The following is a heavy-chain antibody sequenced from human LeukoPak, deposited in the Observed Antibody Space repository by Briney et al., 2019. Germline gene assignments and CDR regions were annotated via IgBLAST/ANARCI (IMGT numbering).Heavy chain of an antibody. CDR1: GGSISSYY. CDR3: ARDLTHFDY. V-gene: IGHV4-59*01. D-gene: IGHD4-23*01. J-gene: IGHJ4*02. Sequence: SETLSLTCTVSGGSISSYYWSWIRQPPGKGLEWLGYIYYSGSTNYNPSLKSRVTISVDTAKNQFSLKLSSVTAADTAVYYRARDLTHFDYWGQGTLVTVSS. CDR2: IYYSGST.